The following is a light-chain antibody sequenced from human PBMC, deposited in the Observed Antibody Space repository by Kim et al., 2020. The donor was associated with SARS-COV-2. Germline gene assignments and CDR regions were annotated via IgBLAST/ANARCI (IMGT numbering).Light chain of an antibody. CDR2: EVT. J-gene: IGLJ1*01. CDR3: SSYAGSNNPYV. V-gene: IGLV2-8*01. Sequence: QPVTISCTGSSSGVGGYNYFSWYQQHPGTTPKLMIYEVTERPSGVPDRFSGSKSGNTASLTVSGLQAEDEADYYCSSYAGSNNPYVFGTGTKVTVL. CDR1: SSGVGGYNY.